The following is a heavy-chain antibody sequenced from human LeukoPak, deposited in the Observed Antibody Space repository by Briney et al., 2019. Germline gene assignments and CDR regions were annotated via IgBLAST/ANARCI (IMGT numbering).Heavy chain of an antibody. CDR3: ARDTYYYDSSGLDY. V-gene: IGHV3-7*01. CDR1: GFTFSSYS. J-gene: IGHJ4*02. CDR2: IKQDGSEK. Sequence: GGSLRLSCAASGFTFSSYSMNWVRQAPGKGLEWVANIKQDGSEKYYVDSVKGRFTISRDNAKNSLYLQMNSLRAEDTAVYYCARDTYYYDSSGLDYWGQGTLVTVSS. D-gene: IGHD3-22*01.